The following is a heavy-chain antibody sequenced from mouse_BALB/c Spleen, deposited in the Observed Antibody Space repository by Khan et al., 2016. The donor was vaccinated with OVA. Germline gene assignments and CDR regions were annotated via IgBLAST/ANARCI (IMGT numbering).Heavy chain of an antibody. D-gene: IGHD1-1*01. V-gene: IGHV1-7*01. CDR2: INPSTGYT. CDR3: ARRGLRWDFDY. Sequence: VQLQESGAELAKPGASVKMSCKASGYTFINYWILWVKQRPGQGLKWIGYINPSTGYTEYNQNFKDKATSTADKSSSTAYMQLSSLTSEDSAVYYCARRGLRWDFDYWGQGTTLTVSS. CDR1: GYTFINYW. J-gene: IGHJ2*01.